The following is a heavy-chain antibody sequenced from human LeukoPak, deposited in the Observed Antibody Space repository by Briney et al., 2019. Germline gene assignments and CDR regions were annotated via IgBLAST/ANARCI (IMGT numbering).Heavy chain of an antibody. CDR1: GYTFTQFG. Sequence: GGSLRLSCAASGYTFTQFGMHWVRQAPGKGLEGVAFIRFNGTTKVYGDSVEGRFTISRDNSRNTLFLQMNRLTVEDTAVYYCAVTTRGYWGQGTLVTVSS. CDR2: IRFNGTTK. V-gene: IGHV3-30*02. D-gene: IGHD1-1*01. J-gene: IGHJ4*02. CDR3: AVTTRGY.